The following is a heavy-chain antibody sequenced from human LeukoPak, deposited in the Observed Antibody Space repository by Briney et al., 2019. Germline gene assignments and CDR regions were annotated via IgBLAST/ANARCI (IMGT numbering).Heavy chain of an antibody. CDR1: GFTFSSYS. D-gene: IGHD2-15*01. CDR2: ISSSSSTI. V-gene: IGHV3-48*01. CDR3: ARARCSGGSCYNSS. Sequence: GGSLRLSCAASGFTFSSYSMNWVRQAPGRGLEWGSYISSSSSTIYYADSVKGRFTISRDNAQNSLYLQMNSLRAEDTAVYYCARARCSGGSCYNSSWGQGTLVTVSS. J-gene: IGHJ5*02.